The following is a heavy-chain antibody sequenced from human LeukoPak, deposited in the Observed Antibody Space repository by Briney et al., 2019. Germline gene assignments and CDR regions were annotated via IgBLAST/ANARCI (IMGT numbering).Heavy chain of an antibody. Sequence: SETLSLTCAVYGGSFSGYYWSWIRQPPGKGLEWIGEINHSGSTNYNPSLKSRVTISVDTSKNQFSLKLSSVTAADTAVYYCARDGGMQWLVPQGAFDIWGQGTMVTVSS. CDR2: INHSGST. D-gene: IGHD6-19*01. V-gene: IGHV4-34*01. CDR3: ARDGGMQWLVPQGAFDI. J-gene: IGHJ3*02. CDR1: GGSFSGYY.